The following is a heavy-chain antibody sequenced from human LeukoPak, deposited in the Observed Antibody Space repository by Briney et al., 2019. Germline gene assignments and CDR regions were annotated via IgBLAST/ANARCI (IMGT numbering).Heavy chain of an antibody. CDR1: GFTFSSYS. CDR2: ISSSSSYI. CDR3: AKAILRVGATYYFDY. D-gene: IGHD1-26*01. J-gene: IGHJ4*02. V-gene: IGHV3-21*04. Sequence: PGGSLRLSCAASGFTFSSYSMNWVRQAPGKGLEWVSSISSSSSYIYYADSVKGRFTISRDNSKNTVYLQMNSLRAEDTAVYYCAKAILRVGATYYFDYWGQGTLVTVSS.